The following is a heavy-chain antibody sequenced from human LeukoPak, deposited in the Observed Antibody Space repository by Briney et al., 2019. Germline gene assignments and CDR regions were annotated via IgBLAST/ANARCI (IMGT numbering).Heavy chain of an antibody. Sequence: SETLSLTCTVSGGSISSSSYYWGWIRQPPGKGLEWIGSIYYSGSTYYNPSLKSRVTISVDTSKNQFSLNLSSVTAADTAVYYCARELGSSTSRPIDYWGQGTLVTVSS. CDR2: IYYSGST. J-gene: IGHJ4*02. V-gene: IGHV4-39*07. CDR1: GGSISSSSYY. CDR3: ARELGSSTSRPIDY. D-gene: IGHD2-2*01.